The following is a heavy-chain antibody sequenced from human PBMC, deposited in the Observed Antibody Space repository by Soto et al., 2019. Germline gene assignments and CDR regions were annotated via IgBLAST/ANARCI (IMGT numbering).Heavy chain of an antibody. V-gene: IGHV1-18*01. Sequence: ASVKVSCKASGYTFTSYGISWVRHAPGQGLEWMGWISAYNGNTNYAQKLQGRVTMTTDTSTSTAYMELRSLRSDDTAVYYWARYDGISTRCLVAYRGQRTLVTVYS. J-gene: IGHJ4*02. D-gene: IGHD3-3*01. CDR2: ISAYNGNT. CDR1: GYTFTSYG. CDR3: ARYDGISTRCLVAY.